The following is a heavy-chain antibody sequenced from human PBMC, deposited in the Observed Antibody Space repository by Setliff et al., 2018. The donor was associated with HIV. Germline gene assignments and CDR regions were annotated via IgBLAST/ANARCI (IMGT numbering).Heavy chain of an antibody. CDR2: IRFNGNDK. CDR3: ARDSIITMIEDAFDI. V-gene: IGHV3-30*02. Sequence: PGGSLRLSCATSGFIFKTYDIHWVRQAPGKGLEWVTFIRFNGNDKYYADSVKGRFTISRDNAKNSLYLQMNSLRAEDTAVYYCARDSIITMIEDAFDIWGQGTMVTVSS. D-gene: IGHD3-22*01. J-gene: IGHJ3*02. CDR1: GFIFKTYD.